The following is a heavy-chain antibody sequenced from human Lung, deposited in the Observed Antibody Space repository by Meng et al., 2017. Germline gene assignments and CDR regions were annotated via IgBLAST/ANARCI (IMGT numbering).Heavy chain of an antibody. V-gene: IGHV4-34*01. CDR3: ARGPTTMAHDFDY. CDR1: GGSFSDYY. Sequence: QVELQQWGPGLLKPSETLSLTRGVSGGSFSDYYWSWIRQPPGKGLEWIGEINHSGSTNYNPSLESRATISVDTSQNNLSLKLSSVTAADSAVYYCARGPTTMAHDFDYWGQGTLVTVSS. CDR2: INHSGST. J-gene: IGHJ4*02. D-gene: IGHD4-11*01.